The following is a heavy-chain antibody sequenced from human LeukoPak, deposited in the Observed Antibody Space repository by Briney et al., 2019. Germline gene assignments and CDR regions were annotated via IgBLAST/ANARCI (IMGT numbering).Heavy chain of an antibody. CDR1: GYTFTSYD. D-gene: IGHD2-8*01. J-gene: IGHJ3*02. CDR2: INPSSGST. V-gene: IGHV1-46*01. CDR3: ARDGLYCTNGVCSSDI. Sequence: ASVKVSCKASGYTFTSYDMHWVRQAPGQGLEWMGIINPSSGSTSCAQKFQGRVTMTRDTSTSTVYMELTSLRSEDTAVYYCARDGLYCTNGVCSSDIWGQGTLVTVSS.